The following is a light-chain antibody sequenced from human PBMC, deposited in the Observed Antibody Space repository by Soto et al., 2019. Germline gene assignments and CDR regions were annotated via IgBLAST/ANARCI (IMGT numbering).Light chain of an antibody. J-gene: IGKJ4*01. CDR2: GAS. V-gene: IGKV3-15*01. Sequence: VMTQSPATLCGSPGERAVLSCGASQSVSSNFASYQQKPGQAPRLLIYGASTRPIGIPARFTGSGSGTELTITITSLQSEAFAVYSCQQYNNWPLTFGGGTKVDIK. CDR3: QQYNNWPLT. CDR1: QSVSSN.